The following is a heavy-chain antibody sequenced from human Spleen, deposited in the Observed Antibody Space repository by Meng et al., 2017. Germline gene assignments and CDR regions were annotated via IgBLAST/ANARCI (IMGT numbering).Heavy chain of an antibody. J-gene: IGHJ4*02. CDR1: GGSCSGCY. V-gene: IGHV4-34*01. D-gene: IGHD4-11*01. CDR3: ARGPTTMAHDFDY. Sequence: VQLQLGGAGLLEPSDPLSLTCAVYGGSCSGCYWSWLRQPPGNGLEWIGKINHSGSTNYNPSLESRATISVDTSQNNLSLKLSSVTAADSAVYYCARGPTTMAHDFDYWGQGTLVTVSS. CDR2: INHSGST.